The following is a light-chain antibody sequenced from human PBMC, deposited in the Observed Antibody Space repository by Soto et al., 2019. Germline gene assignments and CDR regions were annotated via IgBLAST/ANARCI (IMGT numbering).Light chain of an antibody. J-gene: IGKJ2*01. CDR2: GAS. CDR3: QQGHNWPLT. V-gene: IGKV3-15*01. CDR1: QSINSE. Sequence: EIVMTQSPATLSLSPGERAALSCRASQSINSELAWYQQKPSQPPRLLIYGASTRATGVPARFIGSESGSEFTLTISGLQSEDFAVYYCQQGHNWPLTFGQGTRLEI.